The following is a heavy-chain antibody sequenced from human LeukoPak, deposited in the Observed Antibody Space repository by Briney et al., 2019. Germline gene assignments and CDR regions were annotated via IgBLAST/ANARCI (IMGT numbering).Heavy chain of an antibody. V-gene: IGHV1-58*02. J-gene: IGHJ5*02. CDR1: GFTFTSSA. CDR3: AAVLLWFGELLNGFDP. CDR2: IVVGSGNT. Sequence: SVKVSCKASGFTFTSSAMQWVRQARGQRLEWIGWIVVGSGNTNYAQKFQERVTITRDMSTSTAYMELSSLRSEDTAVYYCAAVLLWFGELLNGFDPWGKGTLVTVSS. D-gene: IGHD3-10*01.